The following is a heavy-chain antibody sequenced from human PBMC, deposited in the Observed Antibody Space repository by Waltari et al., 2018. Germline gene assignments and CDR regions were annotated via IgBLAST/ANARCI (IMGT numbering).Heavy chain of an antibody. CDR1: GSTLTDLS. V-gene: IGHV1-24*01. J-gene: IGHJ6*02. CDR2: FDPEDGET. Sequence: QVQLVQSGAEVKKPGASVRVSCKVSGSTLTDLSMHWVRQAPGKGLEWMGGFDPEDGETIYAQKFQGRVTMTEDTSTDTAYMELSSLRSEDTAVYYCAITSGDLYNWKGYYYYGMDVWGQGTTVTVSS. CDR3: AITSGDLYNWKGYYYYGMDV. D-gene: IGHD1-20*01.